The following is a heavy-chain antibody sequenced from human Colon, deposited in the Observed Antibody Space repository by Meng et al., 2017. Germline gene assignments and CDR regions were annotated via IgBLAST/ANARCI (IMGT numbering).Heavy chain of an antibody. CDR2: IYYSGST. J-gene: IGHJ5*02. CDR3: ARDSGYDKNWFDP. V-gene: IGHV4-61*01. D-gene: IGHD5-12*01. Sequence: VQLQEAGPGLVRPSENLSLTCTVSGGSVISNSYYWSWIRQPPGKGLEWIGFIYYSGSTNYNPSLKSRVTISVDTSKNQFSLKVSSVTAADTAVYYCARDSGYDKNWFDPWGQGTLVTVSS. CDR1: GGSVISNSYY.